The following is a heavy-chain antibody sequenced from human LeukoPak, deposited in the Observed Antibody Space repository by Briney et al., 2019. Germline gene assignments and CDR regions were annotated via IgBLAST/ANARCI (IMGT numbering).Heavy chain of an antibody. D-gene: IGHD4-17*01. CDR1: GFTFSSYA. V-gene: IGHV3-23*01. Sequence: GGSLRLSCAASGFTFSSYAMSWVRQAPGKGLEWVSAISGSGGSTYYADSVKGRFTISRDNAKNSLYLQMNSLRAEDTAVYYCARGFYYGDYGWFDPWGQGTLVTVSS. CDR3: ARGFYYGDYGWFDP. CDR2: ISGSGGST. J-gene: IGHJ5*02.